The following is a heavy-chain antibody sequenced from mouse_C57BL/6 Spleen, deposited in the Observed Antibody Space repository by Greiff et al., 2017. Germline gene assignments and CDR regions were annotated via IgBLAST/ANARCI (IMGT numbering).Heavy chain of an antibody. Sequence: QVQLQQSGTELVKPGASVKLSCKASGYTFTSYWMHWVKQRPGQGLEWIGNINPSNGGTNYNEKFKSKATLTVDQSSSTAYMQLSSLPSEDSEVYYCAREGSRPYAMDYWGQGTSVTVSS. CDR1: GYTFTSYW. J-gene: IGHJ4*01. V-gene: IGHV1-53*01. CDR3: AREGSRPYAMDY. CDR2: INPSNGGT.